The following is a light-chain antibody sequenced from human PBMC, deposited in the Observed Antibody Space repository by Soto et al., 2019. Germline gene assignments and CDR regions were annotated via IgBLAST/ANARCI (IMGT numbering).Light chain of an antibody. CDR3: SSYTSSSTLYV. J-gene: IGLJ1*01. CDR1: GSDVGDNNY. CDR2: DVT. V-gene: IGLV2-14*01. Sequence: QSALTQPASVSGSPGQSITISCTGTGSDVGDNNYVSWYQQHPGKAPKLMIYDVTHRPSGISNRFSGSKSGNTASLTISRLQAEDEADYYCSSYTSSSTLYVFGTGTKLTVL.